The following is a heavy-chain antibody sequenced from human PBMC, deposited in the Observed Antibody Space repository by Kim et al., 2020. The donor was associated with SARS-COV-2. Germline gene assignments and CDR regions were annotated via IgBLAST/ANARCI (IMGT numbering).Heavy chain of an antibody. CDR1: GFTFSSYG. V-gene: IGHV3-30*18. D-gene: IGHD3-16*01. CDR2: ISYDGSNK. J-gene: IGHJ4*02. Sequence: GGSLRLSCAASGFTFSSYGMHWVRQAPGKGLEWVAVISYDGSNKYYADSVKGRFTISRDNSKNTLYLQMNSLRAEDTAVYYCAKESYDYVWGSYPSLDYWGQGTLVTVSS. CDR3: AKESYDYVWGSYPSLDY.